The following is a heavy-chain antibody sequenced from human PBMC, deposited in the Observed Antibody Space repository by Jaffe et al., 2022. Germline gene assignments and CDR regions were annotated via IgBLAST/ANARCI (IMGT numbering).Heavy chain of an antibody. J-gene: IGHJ5*02. D-gene: IGHD2-15*01. CDR1: GGSISSSSYY. V-gene: IGHV4-39*01. CDR2: IYYSGST. CDR3: ARPLVVVAATSPWFDP. Sequence: QLQLQESGPGLVKPSETLSLTCTVSGGSISSSSYYWGWIRQPPGKGLEWIGSIYYSGSTYYNPSLKSRVTISVDTSKNQFSLKLSSVTAADTAVYYCARPLVVVAATSPWFDPWGQGTLVTVSS.